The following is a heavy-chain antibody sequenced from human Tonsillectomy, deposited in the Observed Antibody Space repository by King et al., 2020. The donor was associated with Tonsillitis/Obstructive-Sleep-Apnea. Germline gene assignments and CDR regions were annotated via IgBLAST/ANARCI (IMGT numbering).Heavy chain of an antibody. D-gene: IGHD1-26*01. CDR3: AVRGDFYYYDMDV. Sequence: LQLVQSGAEVKKSGASVKVSCKASGYTFTKYQFNWVRQATGQGLEWMGWMNPNSGDTGYAQKFQGRVTMTRNISISTAYMELSSLRSEDTAVYYCAVRGDFYYYDMDVWGRGTTVTVSS. CDR1: GYTFTKYQ. CDR2: MNPNSGDT. V-gene: IGHV1-8*01. J-gene: IGHJ6*03.